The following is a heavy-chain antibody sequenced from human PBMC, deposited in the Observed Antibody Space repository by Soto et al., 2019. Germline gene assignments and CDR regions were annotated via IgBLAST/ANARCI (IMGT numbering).Heavy chain of an antibody. CDR1: GFTFSSYA. V-gene: IGHV3-23*01. J-gene: IGHJ4*02. D-gene: IGHD3-10*01. Sequence: PGGSMRLSCAASGFTFSSYAMSWVRQAPGKGLEWVSGISDSGGSTYYADSVKGRFTISRDNSKNTLYLQMNSLRAEDTAVYYCATGTYYYGSAPYYCDYCGLGTLGTVSS. CDR3: ATGTYYYGSAPYYCDY. CDR2: ISDSGGST.